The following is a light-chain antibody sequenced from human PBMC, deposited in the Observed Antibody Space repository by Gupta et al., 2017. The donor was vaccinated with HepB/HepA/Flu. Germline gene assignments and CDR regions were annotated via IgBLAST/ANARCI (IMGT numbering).Light chain of an antibody. Sequence: SSVLTQPLSVSEAPGKTATITCTGHNIGSQSIHWYQQKAGQAPVLVVYDDIDRPSGIPERISGSKSGTTATLAISRVEAGDEADYYCQTWNASRHHWVFGGGTKLTGL. J-gene: IGLJ3*02. CDR1: NIGSQS. CDR3: QTWNASRHHWV. CDR2: DDI. V-gene: IGLV3-21*03.